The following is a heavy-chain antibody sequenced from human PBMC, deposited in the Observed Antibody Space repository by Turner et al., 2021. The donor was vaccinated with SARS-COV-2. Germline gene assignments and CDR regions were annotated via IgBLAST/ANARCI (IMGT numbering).Heavy chain of an antibody. V-gene: IGHV3-74*01. CDR2: INSDGSST. D-gene: IGHD6-6*01. CDR1: GFTFSSSW. J-gene: IGHJ4*02. Sequence: VHLVESGGGLVQPGGSLGLSCSASGFTFSSSWMHWVRQAPGKGLVWVSRINSDGSSTGYADSVKGRINISRDNAKKKLYLKMNSLRAEDTAVYYCARDGVEYSSSVIDYWGQGTLVTVSS. CDR3: ARDGVEYSSSVIDY.